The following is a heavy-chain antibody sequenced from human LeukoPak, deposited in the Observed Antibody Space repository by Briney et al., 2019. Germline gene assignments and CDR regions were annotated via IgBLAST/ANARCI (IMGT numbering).Heavy chain of an antibody. Sequence: SETLSLTCTVSGDSISSYYWSWIRQPPGKGLEWIGYIYYSGSTNHNPSLKSRVTISVDTSKNQFSLNLSSVTAADTAVYYCARQMSDYGPFDYWGQGTLVTVSS. D-gene: IGHD4-17*01. CDR3: ARQMSDYGPFDY. J-gene: IGHJ4*02. V-gene: IGHV4-59*08. CDR1: GDSISSYY. CDR2: IYYSGST.